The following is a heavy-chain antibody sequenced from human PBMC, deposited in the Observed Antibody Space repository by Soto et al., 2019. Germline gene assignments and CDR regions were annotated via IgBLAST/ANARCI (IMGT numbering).Heavy chain of an antibody. J-gene: IGHJ6*01. Sequence: QVQLQESGPGLVKPSQTLSVTCTVSGGSISSGVYYWNWIRQHPGKGLEWIGYIYYSGSAYYNPSLKSRVTISVDTSKNQFSLKLTSVTAADTAVYYCARDLGGMDVWGQGTTVTVSS. CDR3: ARDLGGMDV. CDR2: IYYSGSA. D-gene: IGHD7-27*01. V-gene: IGHV4-31*03. CDR1: GGSISSGVYY.